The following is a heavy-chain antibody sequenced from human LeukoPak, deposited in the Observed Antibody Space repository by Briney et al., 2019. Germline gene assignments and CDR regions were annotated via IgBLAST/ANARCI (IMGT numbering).Heavy chain of an antibody. CDR2: VNSDGSGT. CDR3: ARESKYSGYPFDY. Sequence: GGSLRLSXAASGFTFSSYWMHWVRKAPGKGLVWVSRVNSDGSGTTYADSVKGRFTISRDNAKNTLYLQMNSRRAEDTAVYYCARESKYSGYPFDYWGQGTLVTVSS. D-gene: IGHD5-12*01. CDR1: GFTFSSYW. J-gene: IGHJ4*02. V-gene: IGHV3-74*01.